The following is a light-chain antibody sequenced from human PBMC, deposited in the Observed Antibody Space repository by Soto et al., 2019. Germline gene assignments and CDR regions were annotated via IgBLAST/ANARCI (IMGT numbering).Light chain of an antibody. V-gene: IGLV1-40*01. J-gene: IGLJ3*02. CDR1: SSNIGAGYD. Sequence: QSVLTQPPSVSGAPGQRVTISCTGSSSNIGAGYDVHWYQQLPGTAPKLLIYGNSNRPSGVPDRFSGSKSGTSASLAITGLQAEDEGDYYCQSYDSCLSGWVFGGVSKLTFL. CDR2: GNS. CDR3: QSYDSCLSGWV.